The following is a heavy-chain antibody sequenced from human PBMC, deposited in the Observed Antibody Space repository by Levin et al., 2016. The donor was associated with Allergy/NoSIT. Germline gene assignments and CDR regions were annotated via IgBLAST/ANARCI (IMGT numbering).Heavy chain of an antibody. CDR3: ARGPPDYYDSSGYYYRYYYYGMDV. V-gene: IGHV1-18*01. CDR2: ISAYNGNT. Sequence: ASVKVSCKASGYTFTSYGISWVRQAPGQGLEWMGWISAYNGNTNYAQKLQGRVTMTTDTSTSTAYMELRSLRSDDTAVYYCARGPPDYYDSSGYYYRYYYYGMDVWGQGTTVTVSS. CDR1: GYTFTSYG. D-gene: IGHD3-22*01. J-gene: IGHJ6*02.